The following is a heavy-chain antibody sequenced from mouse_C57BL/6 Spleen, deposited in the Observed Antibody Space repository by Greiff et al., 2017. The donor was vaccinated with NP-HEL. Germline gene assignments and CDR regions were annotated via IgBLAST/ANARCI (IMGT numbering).Heavy chain of an antibody. J-gene: IGHJ3*01. D-gene: IGHD2-4*01. V-gene: IGHV10-3*01. CDR3: VRDRGYDYGEAWFAY. Sequence: VKDRFTISRDDSQSMLYLQMNNLKTEDTAMYYCVRDRGYDYGEAWFAYWGQGTLVTVSA.